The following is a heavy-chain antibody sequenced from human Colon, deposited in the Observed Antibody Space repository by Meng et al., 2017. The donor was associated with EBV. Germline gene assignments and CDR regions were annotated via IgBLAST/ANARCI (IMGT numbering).Heavy chain of an antibody. Sequence: QVQRQQWGAGLVKPSETLSITCSDYGGSFSNSYWSWIRQPPGKRLEWIGEINESGSTKYNPSLKSRVTILMDTSKNQFSLRLSSVTAADTAVYYCRNAFCSAEAGCADQWGQGTLVTVSS. D-gene: IGHD3-3*01. V-gene: IGHV4-34*01. CDR1: GGSFSNSY. CDR3: RNAFCSAEAGCADQ. CDR2: INESGST. J-gene: IGHJ4*02.